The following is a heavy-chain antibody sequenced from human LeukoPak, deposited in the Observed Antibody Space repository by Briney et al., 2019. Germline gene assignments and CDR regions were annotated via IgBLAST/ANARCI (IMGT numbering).Heavy chain of an antibody. D-gene: IGHD1-1*01. Sequence: GGSLRLSCAASGFTFSSSAMSWVRQAPGKGLEWVSAISNNGGYTYYADSVKGRFTISRDNSKNTLSLQMNSLRAEDTAVYYCANNFVPSRSWGQGTLVTVSS. J-gene: IGHJ5*02. CDR1: GFTFSSSA. CDR3: ANNFVPSRS. CDR2: ISNNGGYT. V-gene: IGHV3-23*01.